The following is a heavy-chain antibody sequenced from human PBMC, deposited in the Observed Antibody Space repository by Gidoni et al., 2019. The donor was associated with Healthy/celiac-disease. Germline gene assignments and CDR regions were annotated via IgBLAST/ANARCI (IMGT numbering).Heavy chain of an antibody. CDR1: GYTFTSYY. CDR2: INPSGGST. Sequence: QVQLVQSGAEVKKPGASVKVSCKASGYTFTSYYMHWVRQAPGQGLEWMGIINPSGGSTSYAQKFQGRVTMTRDTSTSTVYMELSSLRSEDTAVYYCARESYPWEYYYYGMDVWGQGTTVTVSS. J-gene: IGHJ6*02. CDR3: ARESYPWEYYYYGMDV. D-gene: IGHD1-26*01. V-gene: IGHV1-46*01.